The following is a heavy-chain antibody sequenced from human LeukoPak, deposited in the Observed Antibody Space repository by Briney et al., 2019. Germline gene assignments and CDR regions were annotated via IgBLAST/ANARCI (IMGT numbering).Heavy chain of an antibody. D-gene: IGHD6-13*01. CDR2: IYYSGST. CDR1: GGSISSSSYY. Sequence: ASETLSLTCTVSGGSISSSSYYWGWIRQPPGKGLEWIGSIYYSGSTYYNPSLKSRVTISVDTSKNQFSLKLSSVTAADTAVYYCAREYALAAVGTSGYYYFGMDVWGQGTTVTVSS. J-gene: IGHJ6*02. V-gene: IGHV4-39*07. CDR3: AREYALAAVGTSGYYYFGMDV.